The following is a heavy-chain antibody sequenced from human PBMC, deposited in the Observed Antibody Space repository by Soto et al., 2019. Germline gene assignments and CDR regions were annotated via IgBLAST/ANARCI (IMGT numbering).Heavy chain of an antibody. CDR1: GFTFSSYD. CDR2: FSFYGRRDNT. J-gene: IGHJ4*02. V-gene: IGHV3-23*01. D-gene: IGHD1-1*01. Sequence: EVQLLESGGGLVQPGGSLRLSCVGSGFTFSSYDMTWVRQAPGKGLEWVSSFSFYGRRDNTYYADSVKGRFTISRDNSRNTVSLQIDNLRVEDTAVYYCAKSLYNDNGGPNVHWGQGTLVTVSS. CDR3: AKSLYNDNGGPNVH.